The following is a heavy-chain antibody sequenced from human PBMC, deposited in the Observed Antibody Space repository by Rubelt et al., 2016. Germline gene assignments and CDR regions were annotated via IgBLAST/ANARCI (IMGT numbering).Heavy chain of an antibody. CDR3: ARDILWFGELPFVDY. J-gene: IGHJ4*02. D-gene: IGHD3-10*01. CDR2: IYHSGRT. Sequence: QVQLQQWGAGLLKPSETLSLTCAVYGGSFSGYYWSWIRQPPGKGLEWIGEIYHSGRTNYNPSLKSRVTISVDKSRNQFSLQLSSVTDADTAVYYCARDILWFGELPFVDYWGQGTLVTVSS. CDR1: GGSFSGYY. V-gene: IGHV4-34*01.